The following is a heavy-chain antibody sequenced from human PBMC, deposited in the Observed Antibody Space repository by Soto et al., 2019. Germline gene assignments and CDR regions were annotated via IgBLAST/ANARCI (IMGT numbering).Heavy chain of an antibody. J-gene: IGHJ6*02. CDR2: IIPIFGTA. Sequence: GASVKVSCKASGGTFSSYAISWVRQAPGQGLEWMGGIIPIFGTANYAQKFQGRVTITADESTSTAYMELSSLRSEDTAVYYCARDPGQTKKLAYCGGDCYSSVGHYYGMDVWGQGTTVTVSS. CDR1: GGTFSSYA. V-gene: IGHV1-69*13. CDR3: ARDPGQTKKLAYCGGDCYSSVGHYYGMDV. D-gene: IGHD2-21*02.